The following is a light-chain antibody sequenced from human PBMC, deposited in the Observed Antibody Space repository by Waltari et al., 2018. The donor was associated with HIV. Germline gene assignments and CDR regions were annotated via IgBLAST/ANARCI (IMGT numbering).Light chain of an antibody. V-gene: IGLV1-47*01. J-gene: IGLJ1*01. CDR3: ASWDGGLSGFV. Sequence: QAVLIQPPSTSGTPGQSVSISCSGTSDNIGTSDVYWYHQFPGMAPKSRLEMAGRRASGVPDRFAGSKSGTSAALVISGLRSEEEADYYCASWDGGLSGFVFGTGTKVTVL. CDR1: SDNIGTSD. CDR2: MAG.